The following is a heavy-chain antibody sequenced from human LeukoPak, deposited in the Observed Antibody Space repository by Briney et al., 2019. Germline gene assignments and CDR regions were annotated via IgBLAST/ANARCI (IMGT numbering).Heavy chain of an antibody. Sequence: PGGSLRLSCAASGFTFSEYWMSWVRQAPGKGLEWVATIKKGGSEKYYVDSVKGRFSISRDNAKNSLYLQMNSLRAEDTAVYYCARDQLAARPGYWGQGTLVTVSS. D-gene: IGHD6-6*01. CDR1: GFTFSEYW. V-gene: IGHV3-7*01. CDR3: ARDQLAARPGY. CDR2: IKKGGSEK. J-gene: IGHJ4*02.